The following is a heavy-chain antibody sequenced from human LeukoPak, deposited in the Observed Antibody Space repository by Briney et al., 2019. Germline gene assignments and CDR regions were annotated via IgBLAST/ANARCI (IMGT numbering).Heavy chain of an antibody. CDR3: AKDTSGSTSYSYYYGMDV. CDR2: ISGSGGGT. V-gene: IGHV3-23*01. Sequence: GGSLRLSCAPSGFTFSSYAMSWIRQAPGKGLEWVSPISGSGGGTYYADSVKGRFTISRDNSKNTLYLQMNSLRAEDTAVYYCAKDTSGSTSYSYYYGMDVWGQGTTVTVSS. J-gene: IGHJ6*02. D-gene: IGHD5-12*01. CDR1: GFTFSSYA.